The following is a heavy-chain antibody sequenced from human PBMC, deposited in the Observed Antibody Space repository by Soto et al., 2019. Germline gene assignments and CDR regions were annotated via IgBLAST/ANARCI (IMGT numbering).Heavy chain of an antibody. D-gene: IGHD6-6*01. J-gene: IGHJ4*02. CDR3: ARAIEYSSSSPFNY. CDR2: ISAYNGNT. V-gene: IGHV1-18*01. CDR1: GYPFTSYG. Sequence: QVQLVQSGAEVKKPGASVKVSCKASGYPFTSYGISWVRQAPGQGLEWMGWISAYNGNTNYAQKLQGRVTMTTDTYTSTAYMELRSMRSDDTAVYYWARAIEYSSSSPFNYWGQGTLVTVSS.